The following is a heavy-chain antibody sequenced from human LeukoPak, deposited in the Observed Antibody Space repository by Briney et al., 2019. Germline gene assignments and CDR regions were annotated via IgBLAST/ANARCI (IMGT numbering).Heavy chain of an antibody. V-gene: IGHV6-1*01. CDR3: ARVQAYCIFLECPNWFDP. CDR2: TYYRSKWYN. Sequence: SQTLSLTCAISGDSVSSNIAAWNWIRQSPSRGLEWLGRTYYRSKWYNDYAVSVKSRITINPDTSKNQFSLQLNSVTPEDTAVYYCARVQAYCIFLECPNWFDPWGQGTLVTVSS. D-gene: IGHD3-3*01. J-gene: IGHJ5*02. CDR1: GDSVSSNIAA.